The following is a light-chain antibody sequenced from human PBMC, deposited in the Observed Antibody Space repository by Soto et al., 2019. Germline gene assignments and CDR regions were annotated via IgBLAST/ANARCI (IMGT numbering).Light chain of an antibody. V-gene: IGKV4-1*01. CDR3: QQYYNFPRT. CDR1: QSVLYSSNNKNY. J-gene: IGKJ1*01. CDR2: WAS. Sequence: DIVMTQPPDSLAVSLGERATINCKSSQSVLYSSNNKNYLAWYQQRPGQPPKLLIYWASTRESGVPDRFSGSGSGTDFTLTISSLQTEDVALYYCQQYYNFPRTFGQGTKVDIK.